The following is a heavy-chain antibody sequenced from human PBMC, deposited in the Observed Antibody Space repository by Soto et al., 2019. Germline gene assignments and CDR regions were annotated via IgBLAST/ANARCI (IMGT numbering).Heavy chain of an antibody. CDR3: ARDRDGYNYYYVMDV. J-gene: IGHJ6*02. D-gene: IGHD5-12*01. CDR1: GFTFSSYV. V-gene: IGHV3-30-3*01. CDR2: ISFDGTNK. Sequence: QVQLVESGGGVVQPGRSLRLSCAASGFTFSSYVIHWVRQAPGKGLEWVAVISFDGTNKYYADSVKGRFTISKDNSKNTLYLQVNSLRPEDTAVYYCARDRDGYNYYYVMDVWGQGTTVIVSS.